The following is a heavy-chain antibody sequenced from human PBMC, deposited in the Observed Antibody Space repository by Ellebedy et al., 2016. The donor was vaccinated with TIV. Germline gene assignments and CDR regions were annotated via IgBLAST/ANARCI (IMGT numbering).Heavy chain of an antibody. CDR2: IKGDGSRE. CDR1: GFSLSSYW. Sequence: GGSLRLSCAASGFSLSSYWMSWVRQAPGKGLEWVANIKGDGSRESYLDSVKGRFTISRDNAKNSLYLQMNSLGPEDTAVYYCAKDRGSGSSYSADFDYWGQGTLVTVSS. CDR3: AKDRGSGSSYSADFDY. J-gene: IGHJ4*02. V-gene: IGHV3-7*03. D-gene: IGHD1-26*01.